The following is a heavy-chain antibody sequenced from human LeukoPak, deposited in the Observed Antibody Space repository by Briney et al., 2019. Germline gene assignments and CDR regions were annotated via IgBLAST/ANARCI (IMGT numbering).Heavy chain of an antibody. V-gene: IGHV3-21*04. J-gene: IGHJ4*02. Sequence: GGSLRLSCAASGFTFSSYSMNWVRQAPGKGLEWVSSISSSSSYIYYADSVKGRFTISRDNAKNSLYLQMNSLRAEDTAVYYCAKDVFREYSFDYWGQGTLVTVSS. CDR1: GFTFSSYS. D-gene: IGHD3-10*01. CDR3: AKDVFREYSFDY. CDR2: ISSSSSYI.